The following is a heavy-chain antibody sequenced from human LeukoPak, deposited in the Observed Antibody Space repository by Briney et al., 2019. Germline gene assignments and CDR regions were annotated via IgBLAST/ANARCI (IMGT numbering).Heavy chain of an antibody. D-gene: IGHD3-22*01. CDR3: ARARGYYDSSGYSH. Sequence: PGRSLRLSCAASGFTFGSYAMHWVRQAPGKGLEWVAVISYDGSNKYYADSVKGRFTISRDNSKNTLYLQMNSLRAEDTAVYYCARARGYYDSSGYSHWGQGTLVTVSS. J-gene: IGHJ4*02. CDR1: GFTFGSYA. CDR2: ISYDGSNK. V-gene: IGHV3-30-3*01.